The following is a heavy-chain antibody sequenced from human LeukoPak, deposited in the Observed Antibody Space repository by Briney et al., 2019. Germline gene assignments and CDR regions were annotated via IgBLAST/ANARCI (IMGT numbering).Heavy chain of an antibody. CDR3: AREQWELRDFDL. D-gene: IGHD1-26*01. CDR1: GYTFTGYY. CDR2: INPNNGDT. Sequence: ASVKVSCKASGYTFTGYYMHWVRQAPGQGLEWMGWINPNNGDTNYAQKFQGRVTMTRDTSISTAYMELSRLRSDDTAVYYCAREQWELRDFDLWGCGTLVTVSS. V-gene: IGHV1-2*02. J-gene: IGHJ2*01.